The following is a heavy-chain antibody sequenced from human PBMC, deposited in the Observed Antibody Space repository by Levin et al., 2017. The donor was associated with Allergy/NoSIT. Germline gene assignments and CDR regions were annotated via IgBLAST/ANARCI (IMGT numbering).Heavy chain of an antibody. D-gene: IGHD6-19*01. CDR2: VCYSGST. V-gene: IGHV4-39*01. CDR1: GGSMSSSNYC. CDR3: ARWVSITVAGKFDY. J-gene: IGHJ4*02. Sequence: PSETLSLTCTVSGGSMSSSNYCWGWIRQPPGEGLEWIGNVCYSGSTYYNPSPKSRVTISADTSKNQFSLKLSSMTAADTAVYYCARWVSITVAGKFDYWGQGTLVTVSS.